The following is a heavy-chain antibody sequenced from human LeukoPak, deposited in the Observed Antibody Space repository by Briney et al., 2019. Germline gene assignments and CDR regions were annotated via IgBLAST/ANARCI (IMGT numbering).Heavy chain of an antibody. CDR2: IYYSGSS. CDR3: ATSSSPYTPFDY. J-gene: IGHJ4*02. Sequence: SLTLSLTCDVSGYSISSGYYWSWIRQPPGKGLEWIGYIYYSGSSNYNPSLKSRVSISVDTSKNQFSLKLSSVTAADTAVYFCATSSSPYTPFDYWGQGTLVTVSS. V-gene: IGHV4-59*01. CDR1: GYSISSGYY. D-gene: IGHD2-2*02.